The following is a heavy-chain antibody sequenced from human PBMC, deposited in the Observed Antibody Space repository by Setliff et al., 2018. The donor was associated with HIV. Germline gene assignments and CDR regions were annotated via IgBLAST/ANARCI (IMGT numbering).Heavy chain of an antibody. J-gene: IGHJ6*02. D-gene: IGHD6-19*01. Sequence: PGGSLRLSCVGSGFNFDSDIMMWVRQAPGKGPEWVSAITQNAFRTSYADSVKGRFTISRDNAKKSLYLQMNSLRGEDTAIYYCAREVSVAGTLYYGMDVWGQGTTVTVSS. CDR2: ITQNAFRT. V-gene: IGHV3-48*03. CDR3: AREVSVAGTLYYGMDV. CDR1: GFNFDSDI.